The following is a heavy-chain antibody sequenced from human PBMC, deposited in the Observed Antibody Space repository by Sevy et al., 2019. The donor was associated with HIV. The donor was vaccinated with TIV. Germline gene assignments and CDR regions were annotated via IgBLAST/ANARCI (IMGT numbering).Heavy chain of an antibody. Sequence: ASVKVSCKVSGYTLTKLSMHWVRQAPGKGLEWMGSFDPEDGERIYAQNFQGRVTMSEDTSTDTAYMDLSSLRSDDTAVYYYAATREYYYGNSGYFDYWGQRTLVTVSS. CDR1: GYTLTKLS. CDR2: FDPEDGER. CDR3: AATREYYYGNSGYFDY. V-gene: IGHV1-24*01. D-gene: IGHD3-22*01. J-gene: IGHJ4*02.